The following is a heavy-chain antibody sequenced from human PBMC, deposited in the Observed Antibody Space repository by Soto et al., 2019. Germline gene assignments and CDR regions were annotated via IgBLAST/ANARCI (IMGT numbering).Heavy chain of an antibody. CDR1: GYTFTTYD. V-gene: IGHV1-8*01. Sequence: QVQLVQSGPEVKKPGASVKVSCKASGYTFTTYDINWVRQATGQGLEWMGWMNPNSGNTGYAQKFQGRVTMTRNTSISTADMELSSLRSEDTAVYYCARIWAPYSNRFYYYYAMDVWSQGTTVTVSS. CDR2: MNPNSGNT. J-gene: IGHJ6*02. CDR3: ARIWAPYSNRFYYYYAMDV. D-gene: IGHD4-4*01.